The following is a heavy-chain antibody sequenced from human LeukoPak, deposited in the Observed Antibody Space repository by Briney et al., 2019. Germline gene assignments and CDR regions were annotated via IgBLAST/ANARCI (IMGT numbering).Heavy chain of an antibody. CDR1: GGSFSGYY. Sequence: SETLSLTCAVYGGSFSGYYWSWIRQPPGKGLEWIGEINHSGSTNYNPSLKSRVTISVDTSKNQFSLKLSSVTAADTAVYYCASYPYSNPYYFDYWGQGTLVTVSS. D-gene: IGHD4-11*01. CDR2: INHSGST. V-gene: IGHV4-34*01. CDR3: ASYPYSNPYYFDY. J-gene: IGHJ4*02.